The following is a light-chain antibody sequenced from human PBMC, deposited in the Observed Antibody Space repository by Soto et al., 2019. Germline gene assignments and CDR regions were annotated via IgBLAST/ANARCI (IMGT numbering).Light chain of an antibody. CDR2: GAS. J-gene: IGKJ2*01. Sequence: EIVMTQPPATLSVSPGESATLSCRASQSISSELAWYQQKPGQPPGLLIYGASTRATGVPARFTGSGTGSDFTLTISGLQSEDFAVYYYQQGHNWPLTVGQGTRLEI. CDR3: QQGHNWPLT. V-gene: IGKV3-15*01. CDR1: QSISSE.